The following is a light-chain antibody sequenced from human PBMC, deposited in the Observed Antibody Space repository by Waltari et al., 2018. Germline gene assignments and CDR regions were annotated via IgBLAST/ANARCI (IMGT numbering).Light chain of an antibody. CDR1: PGPVSSSHY. J-gene: IGLJ2*01. CDR3: ALYIRADVV. CDR2: STN. V-gene: IGLV8-61*01. Sequence: QTVVTQEPSFSVSPGGTVTLTCGLNPGPVSSSHYPSWYQQTPGQAPRTLIYSTNTLSSGVPHRFSGSIVGDKAALTITGAQADDESIYHCALYIRADVVFGGGTKLTVL.